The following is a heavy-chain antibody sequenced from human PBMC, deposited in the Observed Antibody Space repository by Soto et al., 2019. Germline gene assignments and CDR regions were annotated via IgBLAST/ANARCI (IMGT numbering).Heavy chain of an antibody. V-gene: IGHV3-21*01. Sequence: PGGSLRLSCAASGFTFSSYSMNWVRQAPGKGLEWVSSISSSSSYIYYADSVKGRFTISRDNAKNSLYLQMNSLRAEDTAVYYCARSPDTAMVIHNWFDPWGQGTLVTVSS. CDR1: GFTFSSYS. D-gene: IGHD5-18*01. CDR3: ARSPDTAMVIHNWFDP. J-gene: IGHJ5*02. CDR2: ISSSSSYI.